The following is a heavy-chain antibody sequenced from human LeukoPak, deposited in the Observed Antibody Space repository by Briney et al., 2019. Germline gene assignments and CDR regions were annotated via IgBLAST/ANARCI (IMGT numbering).Heavy chain of an antibody. V-gene: IGHV4-39*07. J-gene: IGHJ4*02. CDR3: ARDRGGGYFSLFDY. Sequence: PSETLSLTCTVSGGSISSSSYYWGWIRQPPGKGLEWIGSIYYSGSTYYNPSLKSRVTISVDTSKNQFSLKLSSVTAADTAVYYCARDRGGGYFSLFDYWGQGTLVTVSS. D-gene: IGHD5-18*01. CDR1: GGSISSSSYY. CDR2: IYYSGST.